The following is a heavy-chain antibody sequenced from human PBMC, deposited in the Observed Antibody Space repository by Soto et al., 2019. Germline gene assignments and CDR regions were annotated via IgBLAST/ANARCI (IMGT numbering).Heavy chain of an antibody. CDR3: AQDYGEGIDY. CDR1: GFTFSSYG. Sequence: QVQLVESGGGVVQPGRSLRLSCAASGFTFSSYGMHWVRQAPGKGLEWVAVIWYDGSNKYYADSVKGRFTISRDNSKNTLYLQMSSLRAEDTAVYYCAQDYGEGIDYWGQGTLVTVSS. J-gene: IGHJ4*02. V-gene: IGHV3-33*06. D-gene: IGHD4-17*01. CDR2: IWYDGSNK.